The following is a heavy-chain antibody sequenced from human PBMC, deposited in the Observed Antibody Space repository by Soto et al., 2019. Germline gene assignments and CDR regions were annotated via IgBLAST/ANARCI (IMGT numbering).Heavy chain of an antibody. D-gene: IGHD6-13*01. Sequence: GGSLRLSCAASGFTFRSFTMNWVRQAPGKGLEWVSTISSNSAYIYYSDALRGRFTISRDNAKNSLHLQMNSLRAEDTAVYYCTRDASRDSSARGWFDPWGPGTLVTVSS. CDR2: ISSNSAYI. V-gene: IGHV3-21*01. CDR3: TRDASRDSSARGWFDP. J-gene: IGHJ5*02. CDR1: GFTFRSFT.